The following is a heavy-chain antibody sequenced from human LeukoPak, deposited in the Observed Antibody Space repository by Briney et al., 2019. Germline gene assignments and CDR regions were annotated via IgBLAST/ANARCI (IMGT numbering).Heavy chain of an antibody. CDR1: GFTLSSYS. Sequence: PGGSLRLSCAASGFTLSSYSMNWVRQAPGKGLEWVSSISSSRSYIYYADSVKGRFTISRDNANNSLYLQMNSLRAEDTAVYYCARTADYGDYALDYWGQGTLVTVSS. V-gene: IGHV3-21*01. J-gene: IGHJ4*02. D-gene: IGHD4-17*01. CDR3: ARTADYGDYALDY. CDR2: ISSSRSYI.